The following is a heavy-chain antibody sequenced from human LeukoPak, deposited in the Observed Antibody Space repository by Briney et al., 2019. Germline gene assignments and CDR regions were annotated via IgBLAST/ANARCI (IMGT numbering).Heavy chain of an antibody. Sequence: ASVKVSCKASGYTFTSYDINWVRQATGQGLEWMGWMNPNSGNTGYAQKFQGRVTMTRNTSISTAYMELSSLRSEDTAVHYCARVYYYGSGSFSYWFDPWGQGTLVTVSS. CDR1: GYTFTSYD. V-gene: IGHV1-8*01. CDR2: MNPNSGNT. D-gene: IGHD3-10*01. CDR3: ARVYYYGSGSFSYWFDP. J-gene: IGHJ5*02.